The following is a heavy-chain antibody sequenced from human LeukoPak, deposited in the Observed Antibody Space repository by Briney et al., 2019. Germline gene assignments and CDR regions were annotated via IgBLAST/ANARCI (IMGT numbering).Heavy chain of an antibody. CDR1: GFTFSSQA. CDR2: LSGSGDST. CDR3: AKDILEAGLFFDY. J-gene: IGHJ4*02. D-gene: IGHD3/OR15-3a*01. V-gene: IGHV3-23*01. Sequence: GGSLRLSCAASGFTFSSQAMSWVRQAPGKGLEWVSALSGSGDSTYYADSVKGRLTISRDNSKNTLYLQMNSLRAEDTAVYYCAKDILEAGLFFDYWGQGSLVTVSS.